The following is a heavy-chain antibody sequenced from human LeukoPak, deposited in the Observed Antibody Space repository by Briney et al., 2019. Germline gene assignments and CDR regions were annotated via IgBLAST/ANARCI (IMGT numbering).Heavy chain of an antibody. V-gene: IGHV3-23*01. CDR3: ATHDGGYWYYFDY. D-gene: IGHD4-17*01. CDR2: ISGSGGST. CDR1: GFTFSSYA. Sequence: GGSLRLSCAASGFTFSSYAMSWVRQAPGKGLEWVSAISGSGGSTYYADSVKGRFTISRDNSKNTLYLQMNSLRAEDTAVYYCATHDGGYWYYFDYWGQGTLVTVSS. J-gene: IGHJ4*02.